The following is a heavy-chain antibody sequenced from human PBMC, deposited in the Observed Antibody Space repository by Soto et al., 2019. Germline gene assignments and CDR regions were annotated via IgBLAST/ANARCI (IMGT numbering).Heavy chain of an antibody. CDR1: GFTFSASW. CDR2: IGTKPGGGPT. V-gene: IGHV3-15*04. CDR3: ITSGGGP. J-gene: IGHJ5*02. D-gene: IGHD1-26*01. Sequence: GGSLRLSCATSGFTFSASWMGWVRQAPGKGLEYVGRIGTKPGGGPTDYTAPVKGRFTVPRDDSRNALFLQLQNLKTEDTAVYLCITSGGGPWGQRAPVTVSS.